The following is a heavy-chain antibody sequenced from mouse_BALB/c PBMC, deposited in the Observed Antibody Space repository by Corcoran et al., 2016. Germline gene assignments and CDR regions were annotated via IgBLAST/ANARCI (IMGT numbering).Heavy chain of an antibody. CDR2: IDPANVNT. V-gene: IGHV14-3*02. Sequence: EVQLQQSGAELVKPGASVTLSCTASGFNIKDTYMPWVKQRPEQGLEWIGRIDPANVNTQYDPKFQGTATITADTSSNTAYLQLSSLTSEDTAVYYCTREGVSYGNYESWFAYWGQGTLVTVSA. CDR3: TREGVSYGNYESWFAY. J-gene: IGHJ3*01. D-gene: IGHD2-1*01. CDR1: GFNIKDTY.